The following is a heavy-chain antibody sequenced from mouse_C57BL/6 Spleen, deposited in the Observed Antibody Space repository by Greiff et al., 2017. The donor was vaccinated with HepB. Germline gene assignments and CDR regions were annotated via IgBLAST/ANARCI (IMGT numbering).Heavy chain of an antibody. D-gene: IGHD2-4*01. CDR1: GYTFTSYT. CDR2: INPSSGYT. CDR3: ARWRLGLTGY. V-gene: IGHV1-4*01. Sequence: VQLQQSGAELARPGASVKMSCKASGYTFTSYTMHWVKQRPGQGLEWIGYINPSSGYTKYNQKFKDKATLTADKSSSTAYMQLSSLTSEDSAVYYCARWRLGLTGYWGQGTTLTVSS. J-gene: IGHJ2*01.